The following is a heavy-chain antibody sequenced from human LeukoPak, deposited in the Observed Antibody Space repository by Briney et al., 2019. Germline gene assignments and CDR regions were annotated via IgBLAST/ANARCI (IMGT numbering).Heavy chain of an antibody. CDR2: IYTSGST. Sequence: PSQTLSLTCTVSGGSISSGSYYWSWIRQPAGKGLEWIGRIYTSGSTNYNPSLNSRVTMSIDTSKNQFSLKLTSVTAADTAVYFCARGGCGGDAGDCYTYYYYYYVDVWGKGTTVTVSS. J-gene: IGHJ6*03. V-gene: IGHV4-61*02. CDR1: GGSISSGSYY. CDR3: ARGGCGGDAGDCYTYYYYYYVDV. D-gene: IGHD2-21*01.